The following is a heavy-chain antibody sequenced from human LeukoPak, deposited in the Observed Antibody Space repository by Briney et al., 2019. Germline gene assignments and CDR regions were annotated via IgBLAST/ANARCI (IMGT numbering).Heavy chain of an antibody. CDR2: ISAYNGNT. J-gene: IGHJ4*02. V-gene: IGHV1-18*01. D-gene: IGHD4-23*01. CDR1: GYTFTSYG. Sequence: ASVKVSCKASGYTFTSYGISWVRQAPGQGLEWMGWISAYNGNTNYAQKFQGRVTITAVESMSTAYMELSSLRSEDTAVYYCARGWLAETTVVTPYNYWGQGPWSPSPQ. CDR3: ARGWLAETTVVTPYNY.